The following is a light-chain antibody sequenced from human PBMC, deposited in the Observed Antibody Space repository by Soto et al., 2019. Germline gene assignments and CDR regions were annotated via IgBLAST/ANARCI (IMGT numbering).Light chain of an antibody. CDR1: SSDVGGYNY. V-gene: IGLV2-11*01. Sequence: QSALTQPRSVSGSPGQSVTISCTGTSSDVGGYNYVSWYQQHPGKAPKLMIYDVSKRPSGVPDRFSGSKSGNTASLTISGLQVEDEADYYCCSYAGSYYVFRTGTKLTVL. CDR3: CSYAGSYYV. CDR2: DVS. J-gene: IGLJ1*01.